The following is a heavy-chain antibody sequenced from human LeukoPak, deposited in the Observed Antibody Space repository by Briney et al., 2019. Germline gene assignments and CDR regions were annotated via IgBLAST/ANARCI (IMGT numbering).Heavy chain of an antibody. CDR2: ISGGAGGA. V-gene: IGHV3-23*01. D-gene: IGHD3-10*01. J-gene: IGHJ4*02. Sequence: GGSLRLSCAASGFTFSSYAMNWVRQAPGKGLEWVSSISGGAGGAAYADSVKGRFTMSRDNSKNTLYLQMNSLRAEDTAVYYCTKDGGYGSGSYYPDYWGQGTLVTVSS. CDR3: TKDGGYGSGSYYPDY. CDR1: GFTFSSYA.